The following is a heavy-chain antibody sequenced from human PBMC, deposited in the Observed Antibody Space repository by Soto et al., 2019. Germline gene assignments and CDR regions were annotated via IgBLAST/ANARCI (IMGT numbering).Heavy chain of an antibody. J-gene: IGHJ4*02. CDR3: ARVKSDIPSGYYFDY. V-gene: IGHV4-4*02. Sequence: SETLSLTCAVSGDSISSSNWWSWVRQPPGQGLEWIGEIYHSGSTNYNPSLKSRFTISRDNSKNTLYLQMNSLRAEDTAVYYCARVKSDIPSGYYFDYWGQGTQVTVSS. D-gene: IGHD3-9*01. CDR2: IYHSGST. CDR1: GDSISSSNW.